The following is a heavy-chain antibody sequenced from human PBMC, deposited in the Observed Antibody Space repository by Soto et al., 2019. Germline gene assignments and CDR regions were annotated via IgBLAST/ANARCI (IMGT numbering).Heavy chain of an antibody. CDR3: ARTAPMDAGDKYYYDF. D-gene: IGHD3-16*01. Sequence: QVQLVQSGAEVKKTGSSVKVSCKTSGGTFSTFGISWVRQAPGQGLEWMRGIIPFFGTAEYSQKFEDRITITADESTNKVYMDLRSLTSEDTVIYYCARTAPMDAGDKYYYDFWGQGALVTVSS. CDR2: IIPFFGTA. CDR1: GGTFSTFG. J-gene: IGHJ4*02. V-gene: IGHV1-69*01.